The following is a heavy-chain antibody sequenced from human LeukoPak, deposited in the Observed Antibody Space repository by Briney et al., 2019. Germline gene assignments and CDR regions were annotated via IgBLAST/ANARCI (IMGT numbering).Heavy chain of an antibody. D-gene: IGHD1-26*01. J-gene: IGHJ4*02. Sequence: GRSLRLSCAASGFTFSSYAMHWVRQAPGKGLEWVAVISYDGSNKYYADSVKGRFTISRDNSKNTLYLQMNSLRAEDTAVYYCASAYSDYWGQGTLVTVSS. V-gene: IGHV3-30-3*01. CDR3: ASAYSDY. CDR1: GFTFSSYA. CDR2: ISYDGSNK.